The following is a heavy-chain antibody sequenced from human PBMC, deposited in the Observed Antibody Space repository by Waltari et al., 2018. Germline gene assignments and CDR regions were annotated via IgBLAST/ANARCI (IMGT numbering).Heavy chain of an antibody. CDR3: ARGYRYDSSERFYLDY. CDR2: FIPLSGAQ. D-gene: IGHD3-22*01. J-gene: IGHJ4*02. Sequence: QVQLAQSGAEVRSTGSSVTISCKASGLSMSGCTSRWVRQAAGQGLEWMGGFIPLSGAQIYTQKFQGRLTITADESTRTTVMELRNLKYEDTAVYFCARGYRYDSSERFYLDYWGQGSPVIVS. CDR1: GLSMSGCT. V-gene: IGHV1-69*12.